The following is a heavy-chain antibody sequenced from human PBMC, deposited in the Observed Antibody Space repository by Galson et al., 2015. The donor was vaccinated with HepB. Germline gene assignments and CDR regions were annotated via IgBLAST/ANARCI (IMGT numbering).Heavy chain of an antibody. V-gene: IGHV3-23*01. CDR3: AKDSRFNWNYSGRQHFDY. CDR1: GFTFSSYA. D-gene: IGHD1-7*01. J-gene: IGHJ4*02. CDR2: ISGSGGSR. Sequence: SLRLSCAASGFTFSSYAMSWVRQAPGKGLQWISTISGSGGSRYYADSVKGRFTISRDSSQNTLYLQMNSLRAGDTALYYCAKDSRFNWNYSGRQHFDYWGQGTLVTVSS.